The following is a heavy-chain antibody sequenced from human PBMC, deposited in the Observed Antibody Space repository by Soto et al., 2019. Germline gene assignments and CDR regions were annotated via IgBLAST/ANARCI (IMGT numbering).Heavy chain of an antibody. V-gene: IGHV1-2*02. CDR1: GYTFTGHY. CDR2: IGPESGAT. CDR3: GRGRRGQIVVFH. Sequence: ASVKVSCKASGYTFTGHYIHWVRQAPEQGPEWMGEIGPESGATRYAQRFQGRVTMTRDMSITTVYMELNNLSPDDTAVYYCGRGRRGQIVVFHWGQGTQVTVSP. D-gene: IGHD3-22*01. J-gene: IGHJ4*02.